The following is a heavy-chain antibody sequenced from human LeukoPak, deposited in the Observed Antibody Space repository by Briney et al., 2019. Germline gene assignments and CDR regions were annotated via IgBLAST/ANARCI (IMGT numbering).Heavy chain of an antibody. CDR1: GFTVSSND. J-gene: IGHJ4*02. V-gene: IGHV3-53*01. CDR2: IYSGGST. D-gene: IGHD3-16*01. Sequence: GGSLRLSCAASGFTVSSNDMSWVRQAPGKGLEWVSAIYSGGSTYYADSVKGRFTISRDNSKNTLYLQMNSLRAEDTAVYYCARHRGTSTRDFEYWGQGTRVTVSS. CDR3: ARHRGTSTRDFEY.